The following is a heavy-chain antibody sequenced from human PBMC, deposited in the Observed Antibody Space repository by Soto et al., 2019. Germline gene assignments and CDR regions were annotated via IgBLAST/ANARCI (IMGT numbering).Heavy chain of an antibody. J-gene: IGHJ1*01. CDR2: FDPEDGET. Sequence: ASVKVSCKVSGYTLTELSMHWVRQAPGKGLEWMGSFDPEDGETIYAQKFQGRVTMTEDTSTDTAYMELSSLRSEDTALYYCATSSPDDYGDYARFWGQGTLVTVSS. CDR1: GYTLTELS. D-gene: IGHD4-17*01. V-gene: IGHV1-24*01. CDR3: ATSSPDDYGDYARF.